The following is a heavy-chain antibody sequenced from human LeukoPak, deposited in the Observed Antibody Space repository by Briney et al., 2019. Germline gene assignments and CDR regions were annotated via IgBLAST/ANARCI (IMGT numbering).Heavy chain of an antibody. CDR1: GFTFSDYW. V-gene: IGHV3-74*01. J-gene: IGHJ4*02. CDR2: INTDGSIT. Sequence: GGSLRLSCAASGFTFSDYWIHWVRQAPGKGLVWVSRINTDGSITNYADSVKGRFSISRDNAKNTLYLQMSSLRAEDTAVYYCARDRGPRTGFMVREAYDYWGQGTLVTVSS. CDR3: ARDRGPRTGFMVREAYDY. D-gene: IGHD3-10*01.